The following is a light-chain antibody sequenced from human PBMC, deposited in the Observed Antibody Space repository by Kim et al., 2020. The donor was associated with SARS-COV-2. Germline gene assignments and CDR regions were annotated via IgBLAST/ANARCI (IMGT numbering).Light chain of an antibody. CDR1: SSNIGDNY. Sequence: QRVNLSCSGSSSNIGDNYVYWDQQLPGTAPKLLIYRNNHRPSGVPDRFSASKSGTSASLAISGLRSEDEADYYCATWDDSLSGPRVFGGGTQLTVL. V-gene: IGLV1-47*01. J-gene: IGLJ3*02. CDR2: RNN. CDR3: ATWDDSLSGPRV.